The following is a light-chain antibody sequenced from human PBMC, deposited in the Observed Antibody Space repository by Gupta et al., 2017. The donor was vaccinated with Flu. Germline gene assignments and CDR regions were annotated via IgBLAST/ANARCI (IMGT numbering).Light chain of an antibody. CDR1: TGAVTSGHY. CDR3: LLSYSGARV. Sequence: QAVVTQEPSLTVSPGGTLTLTCGSSTGAVTSGHYPYWFQQKPGHAPRTLIYDTSNKHSWTPARFSGSLLGGKAALTLSGAQPEDEAEYYCLLSYSGARVFGGGTKLTVL. V-gene: IGLV7-46*01. J-gene: IGLJ3*02. CDR2: DTS.